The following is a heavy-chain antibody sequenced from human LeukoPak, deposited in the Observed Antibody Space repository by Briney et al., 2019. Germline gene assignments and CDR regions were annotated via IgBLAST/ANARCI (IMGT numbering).Heavy chain of an antibody. CDR1: GGSITSHY. D-gene: IGHD6-19*01. CDR3: ARRSGWYGTDY. V-gene: IGHV4-59*08. CDR2: IQDSGST. Sequence: SETLSLTCTVSGGSITSHYWTRIRQPPGKGLEWIGYIQDSGSTNYNPSLKNRVTISIDTSKSQFSLKLNSVTAADTAVYYCARRSGWYGTDYWGRRTLVTVSS. J-gene: IGHJ4*02.